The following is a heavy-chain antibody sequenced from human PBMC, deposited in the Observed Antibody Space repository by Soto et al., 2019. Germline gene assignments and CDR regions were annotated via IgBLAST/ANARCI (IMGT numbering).Heavy chain of an antibody. V-gene: IGHV4-4*02. J-gene: IGHJ3*02. CDR1: GGSITSSNW. CDR3: XXXXXXXXXXXYRGAFDI. CDR2: IYHSGSA. Sequence: QVQLQESGPGLVKPSGTLSLTCAVSGGSITSSNWWSXXXXPPXKGLEWIGEIYHSGSANYKPSLKSRITISVDKSKXQFSLXXXXXTAAXXXXXXXXXXXXXXXXXXYRGAFDIWGQGTMVTVSS. D-gene: IGHD3-10*01.